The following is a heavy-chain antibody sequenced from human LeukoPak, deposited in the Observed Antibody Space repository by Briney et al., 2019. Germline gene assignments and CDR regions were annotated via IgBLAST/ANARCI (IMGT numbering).Heavy chain of an antibody. D-gene: IGHD3-3*01. V-gene: IGHV3-21*01. CDR3: ARYVYGVVTSFDY. Sequence: GGSLRLSCAASQFTFSDYTMNWVRRAPGKGLEWVSSISTRSDYIYYAESVKGRFTISRDNAKNSLYLQMNGLRAEDTAVYYCARYVYGVVTSFDYWGQGTLVTVSS. CDR2: ISTRSDYI. J-gene: IGHJ4*02. CDR1: QFTFSDYT.